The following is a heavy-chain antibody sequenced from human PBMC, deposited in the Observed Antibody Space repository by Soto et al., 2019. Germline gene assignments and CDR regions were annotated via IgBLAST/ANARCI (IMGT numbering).Heavy chain of an antibody. J-gene: IGHJ6*03. D-gene: IGHD2-8*01. CDR3: ARCTEPKEVYVNYYYYMDV. Sequence: SETLSLTCTVSGGSISSYYWSWIRQPPGKGLEWIGYIYYSGSTNYNPSLKSRVTISVDTSKNQFSLKLSSVTAADTAVYYCARCTEPKEVYVNYYYYMDVWGKGTTVTVSS. CDR2: IYYSGST. CDR1: GGSISSYY. V-gene: IGHV4-59*01.